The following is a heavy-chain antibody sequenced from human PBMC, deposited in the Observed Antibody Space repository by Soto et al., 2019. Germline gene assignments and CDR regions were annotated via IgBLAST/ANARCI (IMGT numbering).Heavy chain of an antibody. CDR2: IDWDDDK. Sequence: SGPTLVTPTQTLTLTCTFSGFSLSTSGMCVSWIRQPPGKALEWLALIDWDDDKYYSTSLKTRLTISKDTSKNQVVLTMTNMDPVDTATYYCARSGPAGYSSSWYPGGYYYYGMDVWGQGTTVTVSS. J-gene: IGHJ6*02. V-gene: IGHV2-70*01. D-gene: IGHD6-13*01. CDR1: GFSLSTSGMC. CDR3: ARSGPAGYSSSWYPGGYYYYGMDV.